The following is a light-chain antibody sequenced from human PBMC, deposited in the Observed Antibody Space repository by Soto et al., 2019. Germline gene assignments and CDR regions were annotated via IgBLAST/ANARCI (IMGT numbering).Light chain of an antibody. CDR1: QSVSSSY. CDR2: GAS. Sequence: EIVLTQSPGTLSLSPGERATLSCRASQSVSSSYLAWYQQKPGQAPRLLIYGASNRATGIPDRFSGSGSGTDFTLTISRLEPEDFVLYYCQQYGSSPRTFGQGTKV. J-gene: IGKJ1*01. CDR3: QQYGSSPRT. V-gene: IGKV3-20*01.